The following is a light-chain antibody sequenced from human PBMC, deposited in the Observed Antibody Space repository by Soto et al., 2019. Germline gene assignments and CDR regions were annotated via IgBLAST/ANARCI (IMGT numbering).Light chain of an antibody. CDR1: QTISNW. Sequence: DIQMTQSPSTLTASVGDRVTITCRASQTISNWLAWYQQKPGKAPKLLIYTASSLESGVPSRFSGSGSGTEFTLTISSLQPDDFASYYCQQCKSYPYTFGQGTKLEI. V-gene: IGKV1-5*03. J-gene: IGKJ2*01. CDR2: TAS. CDR3: QQCKSYPYT.